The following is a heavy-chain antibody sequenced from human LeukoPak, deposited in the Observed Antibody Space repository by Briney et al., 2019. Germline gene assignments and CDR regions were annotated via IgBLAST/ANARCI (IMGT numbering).Heavy chain of an antibody. CDR3: ARATTVTTEGGEDY. CDR2: IIPIFGTA. CDR1: GGTFSSYA. J-gene: IGHJ4*02. D-gene: IGHD4-17*01. Sequence: ASVKVSCKASGGTFSSYAISWVREAPGQGLEWMGGIIPIFGTANYAQKFQGRVTITTDESTSTAYMELSSLRSEDTAVYYCARATTVTTEGGEDYWGQGTLVTVSS. V-gene: IGHV1-69*05.